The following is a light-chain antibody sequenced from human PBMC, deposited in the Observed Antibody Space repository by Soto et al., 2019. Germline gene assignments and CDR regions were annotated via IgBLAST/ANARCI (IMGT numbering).Light chain of an antibody. V-gene: IGKV3-20*01. CDR1: QSVSSSY. CDR3: QQYGGSPRT. CDR2: GAS. Sequence: EIVLTQSPGTLSLSPGERATLSCRASQSVSSSYLAWYQQKPGQAPRLLIHGASNRATGIPDRFSGSGSGTDFTLTITRLEPEDFAVYYCQQYGGSPRTFGQGTEVDIK. J-gene: IGKJ1*01.